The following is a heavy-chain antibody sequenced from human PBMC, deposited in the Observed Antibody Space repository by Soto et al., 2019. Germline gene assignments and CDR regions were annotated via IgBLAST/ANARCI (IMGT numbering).Heavy chain of an antibody. D-gene: IGHD2-21*01. Sequence: SETLSLTCSVSGAALNSGNYYWGWIRQVPGKGLEWIGHIYVTGAVDYNPSLRDRITISQDTSERQFSLNLRLVTAADTAVYYCARLRIATNNYKWFDPWGQGTLVTVSS. CDR1: GAALNSGNYY. J-gene: IGHJ5*02. V-gene: IGHV4-31*03. CDR2: IYVTGAV. CDR3: ARLRIATNNYKWFDP.